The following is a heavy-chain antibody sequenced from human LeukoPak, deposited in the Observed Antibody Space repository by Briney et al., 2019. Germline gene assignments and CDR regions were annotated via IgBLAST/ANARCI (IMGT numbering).Heavy chain of an antibody. CDR2: IWYDGSNK. Sequence: GGSLRLSCAASGFTFSSYGMHWVRQAPGKGLEWVAVIWYDGSNKYYADSVKGRFTISRDNSKNTLYLQMNSLRAEDTAVYYCARDRRIISSLYYYGMDVWGKGTTVTVSP. D-gene: IGHD2-15*01. CDR1: GFTFSSYG. CDR3: ARDRRIISSLYYYGMDV. V-gene: IGHV3-33*01. J-gene: IGHJ6*04.